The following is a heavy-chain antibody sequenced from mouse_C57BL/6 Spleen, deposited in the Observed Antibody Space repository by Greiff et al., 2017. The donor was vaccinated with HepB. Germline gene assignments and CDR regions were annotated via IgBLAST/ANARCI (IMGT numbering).Heavy chain of an antibody. CDR2: INPSTGGT. CDR3: ARRGILLWDYYAMDY. D-gene: IGHD1-1*02. J-gene: IGHJ4*01. V-gene: IGHV1-42*01. Sequence: EVQLQQSGPELVKPGASVKISCKASGYSFTGYYMNWVKQSPEKSLEWIGEINPSTGGTTYNQKFKAKATLTVDKSSSTAYMQLKSLTSEDSAVYYCARRGILLWDYYAMDYWGQGTSVTVSS. CDR1: GYSFTGYY.